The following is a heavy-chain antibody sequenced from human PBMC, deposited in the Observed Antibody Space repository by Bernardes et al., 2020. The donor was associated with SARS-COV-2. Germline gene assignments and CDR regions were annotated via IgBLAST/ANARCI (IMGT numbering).Heavy chain of an antibody. D-gene: IGHD2-2*01. Sequence: GGSRRLSCSASGFTFSSYWMHWVRQAPGKGLVWVSRINSDGSSTSYADSVKGRFTISRDNAKNTLYLQMNSLRAEDTAVYYCASDTLCSSTSCYYYYGMDVWGQGTTVTVSS. J-gene: IGHJ6*02. CDR1: GFTFSSYW. V-gene: IGHV3-74*01. CDR2: INSDGSST. CDR3: ASDTLCSSTSCYYYYGMDV.